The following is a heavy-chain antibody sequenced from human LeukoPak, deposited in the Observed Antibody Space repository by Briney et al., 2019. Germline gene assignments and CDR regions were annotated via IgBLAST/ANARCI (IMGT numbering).Heavy chain of an antibody. J-gene: IGHJ4*02. Sequence: SETLSLTCAVYGGSFSGYYWSWIRQPPGKGLEWIGEINHSGSTNYNPSLKSRVTISVDTSKNQFSLKLSSVTAADTAVYYCARVSTVGAIGYFDYWGQGTLVTVSP. D-gene: IGHD1-26*01. CDR1: GGSFSGYY. CDR2: INHSGST. CDR3: ARVSTVGAIGYFDY. V-gene: IGHV4-34*01.